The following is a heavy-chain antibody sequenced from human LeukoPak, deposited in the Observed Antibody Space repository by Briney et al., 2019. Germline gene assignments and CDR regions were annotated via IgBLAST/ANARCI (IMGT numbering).Heavy chain of an antibody. CDR2: INHSGST. Sequence: SETLSLTCAVYGGSFRGYYWSWIRQPPGKGLEWIGEINHSGSTNYNPSLKSRVTISVDTSKDQFSLKLSSVTAADTAVYYCARDYGPGYWGQGTLVTVSA. V-gene: IGHV4-34*01. J-gene: IGHJ4*02. CDR1: GGSFRGYY. D-gene: IGHD4-17*01. CDR3: ARDYGPGY.